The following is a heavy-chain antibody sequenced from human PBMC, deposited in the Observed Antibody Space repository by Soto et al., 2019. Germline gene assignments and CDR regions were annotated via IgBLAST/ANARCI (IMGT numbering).Heavy chain of an antibody. CDR1: ESTVSRDW. CDR2: INQDGSEK. V-gene: IGHV3-7*04. Sequence: EVHLVESGGGLVQTGGSLRLSCAIFESTVSRDWMNWVRQAPGKGLEWVAHINQDGSEKYYVDSVKGRFTISRDNANKSLYLQMNGRRPADTAMYYCSGGVEDAFWGQGTLVTVSS. CDR3: SGGVEDAF. J-gene: IGHJ4*02. D-gene: IGHD2-8*02.